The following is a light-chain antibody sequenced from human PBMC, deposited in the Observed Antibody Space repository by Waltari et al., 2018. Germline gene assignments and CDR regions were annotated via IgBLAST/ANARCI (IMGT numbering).Light chain of an antibody. V-gene: IGLV2-8*01. CDR2: EVS. CDR3: SSDAGSNNYVI. J-gene: IGLJ2*01. Sequence: QSALTQPPSASGSLGQSVTISCTGTSSDVGASNYVSWYPQNPGKPPKATIFEVSKRTSGVPDRFSGSRSGNTATLTVSGLRAEDEADYYCSSDAGSNNYVILGGGTKLTVL. CDR1: SSDVGASNY.